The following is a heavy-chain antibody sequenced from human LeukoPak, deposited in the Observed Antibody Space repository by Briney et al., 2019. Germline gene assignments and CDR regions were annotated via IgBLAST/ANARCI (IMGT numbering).Heavy chain of an antibody. D-gene: IGHD6-19*01. CDR2: IGEEKSGSWT. J-gene: IGHJ4*02. CDR3: ASWPGGWYGEDS. Sequence: GGSLRLSCAASGFTLSNYPMGWVRQAPVKGLEWLSAIGEEKSGSWTKSADSVKGRFTISRDTSKNTLYLQMNSLRAEDTAVYYCASWPGGWYGEDSWGQGTLVTVSS. CDR1: GFTLSNYP. V-gene: IGHV3-23*01.